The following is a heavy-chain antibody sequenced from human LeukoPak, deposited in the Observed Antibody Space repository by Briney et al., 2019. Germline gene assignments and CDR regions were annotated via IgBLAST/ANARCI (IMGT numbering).Heavy chain of an antibody. CDR3: ARDGGSSSWYGFDY. J-gene: IGHJ4*02. CDR2: INPNSGGT. D-gene: IGHD6-13*01. V-gene: IGHV1-2*06. Sequence: GASVKVSCKASGYTFTGYYMHWVRQAPGQGLEWMGRINPNSGGTNYPQKCQGRVTMTRDTSISTAYMELSRLRSDDTAVYYCARDGGSSSWYGFDYWGQGTLVTVSS. CDR1: GYTFTGYY.